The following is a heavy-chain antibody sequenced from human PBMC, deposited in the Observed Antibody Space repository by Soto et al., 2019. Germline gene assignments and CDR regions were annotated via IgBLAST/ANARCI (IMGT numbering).Heavy chain of an antibody. V-gene: IGHV3-21*01. CDR1: GFTFSSYS. CDR2: ISSSSSYI. CDR3: ARDEGSSWYSGYYYYYGMDV. J-gene: IGHJ6*02. D-gene: IGHD6-13*01. Sequence: EVQLVESRGGLVKPGGSLRLSCAASGFTFSSYSMNWVRQAPGKGLEWVSSISSSSSYIYYADSVKGRFTISRDNAKNSLYLQMNSLRAEDTAVYYCARDEGSSWYSGYYYYYGMDVWGQGTTVTVSS.